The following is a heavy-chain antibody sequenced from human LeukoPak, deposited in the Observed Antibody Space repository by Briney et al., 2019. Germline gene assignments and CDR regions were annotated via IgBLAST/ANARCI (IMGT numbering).Heavy chain of an antibody. Sequence: PGGSLSLSCAASGFTFSSYWMSWVRQAPGKGLEWGANIKQDGSEKYYVDSVKGRFSISREHAKNSLYLQMNSPRVEDRAVYYCARDTSGYYGWFDPWGQGTLVTVSS. D-gene: IGHD3-3*01. CDR2: IKQDGSEK. J-gene: IGHJ5*02. CDR3: ARDTSGYYGWFDP. CDR1: GFTFSSYW. V-gene: IGHV3-7*01.